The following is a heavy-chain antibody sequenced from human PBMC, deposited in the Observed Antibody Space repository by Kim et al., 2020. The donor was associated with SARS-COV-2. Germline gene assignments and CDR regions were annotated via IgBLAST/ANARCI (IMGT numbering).Heavy chain of an antibody. J-gene: IGHJ3*02. D-gene: IGHD1-1*01. V-gene: IGHV3-73*01. CDR2: IRSKVNVYST. CDR1: GFTFSDSA. CDR3: YRVPGTTLACWDAFDI. Sequence: GGSLRLSCGASGFTFSDSAMHWVRRASGKGLEWLGRIRSKVNVYSTAYSASVRGRFTITRDDSRNTAYLQMNSLNTEDTAGDYCYRVPGTTLACWDAFDIWGPGTMGAVSS.